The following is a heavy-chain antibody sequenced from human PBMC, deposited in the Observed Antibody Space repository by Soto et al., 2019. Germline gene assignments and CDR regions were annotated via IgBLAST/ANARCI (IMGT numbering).Heavy chain of an antibody. CDR2: ISASGGST. V-gene: IGHV3-23*01. Sequence: EVQLLESGGCLVQPGGSLRLSCAASGFTFNIYAMSWVRQAPGKGLEWVSGISASGGSTYYADSVKGRVTISRDNSKNTLYLQMHSLRAEDTAVYYCANFGYSYGLGYWGQGTLVTVSS. J-gene: IGHJ4*02. CDR3: ANFGYSYGLGY. D-gene: IGHD5-18*01. CDR1: GFTFNIYA.